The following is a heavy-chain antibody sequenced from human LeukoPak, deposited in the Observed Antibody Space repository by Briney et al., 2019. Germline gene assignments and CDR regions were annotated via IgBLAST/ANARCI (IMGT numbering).Heavy chain of an antibody. CDR1: GYTFTSYV. D-gene: IGHD6-13*01. CDR2: INTNTGNP. V-gene: IGHV7-4-1*02. Sequence: ASVKVSCKASGYTFTSYVMNWVRQAPGQGLEWMGWINTNTGNPTYAQGFTGRFVFSLDTSVSTAYPQISSLKAEDTAVYYCARDRFSGYLGDWFDPWGQGTLVTVSS. J-gene: IGHJ5*02. CDR3: ARDRFSGYLGDWFDP.